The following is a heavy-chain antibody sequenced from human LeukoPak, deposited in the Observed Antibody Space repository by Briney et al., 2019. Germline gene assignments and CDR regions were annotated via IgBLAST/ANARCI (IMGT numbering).Heavy chain of an antibody. J-gene: IGHJ5*02. CDR1: GFTFSSYA. CDR3: AKAPGIVVVLSWFDH. V-gene: IGHV3-23*01. CDR2: ISGSGGST. D-gene: IGHD3-22*01. Sequence: GGSLRLSCAASGFTFSSYAMSWVRQAPGKGLEWVSAISGSGGSTYYADSVKGRFTISRDNSKNTLYLQMNSLRAEDTAVYYCAKAPGIVVVLSWFDHWSQGTLVTVSS.